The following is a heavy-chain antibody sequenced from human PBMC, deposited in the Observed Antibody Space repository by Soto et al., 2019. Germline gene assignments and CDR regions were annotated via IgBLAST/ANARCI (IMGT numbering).Heavy chain of an antibody. V-gene: IGHV4-59*01. Sequence: SETLSLTCTVSGGSISSYYWSWIRQPPGKGLEWIGYMYNTGSTIYNPSLKSRVTISVDTSKNQFSLKLNSVTAADTAVYYCGRDLWGYCGADCYPLDVWGQGTTVTVSS. CDR2: MYNTGST. CDR3: GRDLWGYCGADCYPLDV. J-gene: IGHJ6*02. CDR1: GGSISSYY. D-gene: IGHD2-21*02.